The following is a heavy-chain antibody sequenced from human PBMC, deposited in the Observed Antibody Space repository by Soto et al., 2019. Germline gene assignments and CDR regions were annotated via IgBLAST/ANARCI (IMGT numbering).Heavy chain of an antibody. Sequence: EASVEVSCKESGYTFTGYYRHWVRQATGQGLEWMGWINPNSGGTNYAQKFQGWVTMTRDTSISTAYMELSRLRSDDTAVYYCARSSSEDYDFWSGYFRDWGQGTLVTVSS. CDR1: GYTFTGYY. D-gene: IGHD3-3*01. J-gene: IGHJ4*02. CDR2: INPNSGGT. V-gene: IGHV1-2*04. CDR3: ARSSSEDYDFWSGYFRD.